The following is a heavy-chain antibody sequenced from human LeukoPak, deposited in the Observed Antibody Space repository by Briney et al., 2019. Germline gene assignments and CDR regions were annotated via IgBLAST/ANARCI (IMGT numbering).Heavy chain of an antibody. CDR1: GFTFSSYS. J-gene: IGHJ4*02. Sequence: GGSLRLSCAASGFTFSSYSMNWVRQAPGKGLEWVSSISSSSSYIYYADSVKGRFTISRDNAKDSLYLQMNSLRAEDTAVYYCARGGYSYGSAVDYGGRGPLVTVPS. CDR2: ISSSSSYI. CDR3: ARGGYSYGSAVDY. V-gene: IGHV3-21*01. D-gene: IGHD5-18*01.